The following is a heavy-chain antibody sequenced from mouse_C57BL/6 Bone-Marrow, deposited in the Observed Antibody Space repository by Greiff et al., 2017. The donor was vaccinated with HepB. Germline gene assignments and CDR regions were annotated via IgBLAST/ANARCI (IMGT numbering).Heavy chain of an antibody. J-gene: IGHJ4*01. D-gene: IGHD2-2*01. CDR1: GFSINSDCY. CDR3: ARGRDYGYDRYAMDY. Sequence: EVQGVESGPSLVRPSQTLSLTCTVTGFSINSDCYWIWIRQFPGNKLEYIGYTFYSGITYYNPSLESRTYITRDTSKNQFSLKLSSVTTEDTATYYCARGRDYGYDRYAMDYWGQGTSVTVSS. V-gene: IGHV3-3*01. CDR2: TFYSGIT.